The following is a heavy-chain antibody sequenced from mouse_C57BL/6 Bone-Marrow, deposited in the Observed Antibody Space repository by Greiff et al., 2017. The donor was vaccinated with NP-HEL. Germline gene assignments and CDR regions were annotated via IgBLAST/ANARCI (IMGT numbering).Heavy chain of an antibody. CDR2: ISPGSGST. Sequence: VQLQQPGAELVKPGASVKMSCQASGYTFTSYWITWVKPRPGPGLEWIGDISPGSGSTNSNEKFKSKATLTVDTSSSTAYMQLSSLTSEDSAVYYCARVITTVHAMDYWGQGTSVTVSS. D-gene: IGHD1-1*01. J-gene: IGHJ4*01. CDR1: GYTFTSYW. CDR3: ARVITTVHAMDY. V-gene: IGHV1-55*01.